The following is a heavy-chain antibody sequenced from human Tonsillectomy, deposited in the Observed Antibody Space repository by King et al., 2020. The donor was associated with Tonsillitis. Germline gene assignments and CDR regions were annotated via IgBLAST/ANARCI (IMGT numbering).Heavy chain of an antibody. CDR2: ISPIFDST. Sequence: QLVQSGAEVKKPGSSVTVSCTAAGGTFTSYALTWVRQAPGQRFEWKGGISPIFDSTNYAQKFQGRVTITADDSTSTVYLDLSSLTSEDTAVYYCARGVPDIAVSRPPDWFDPWGQGTLVTVSS. D-gene: IGHD2-15*01. J-gene: IGHJ5*02. V-gene: IGHV1-69*01. CDR3: ARGVPDIAVSRPPDWFDP. CDR1: GGTFTSYA.